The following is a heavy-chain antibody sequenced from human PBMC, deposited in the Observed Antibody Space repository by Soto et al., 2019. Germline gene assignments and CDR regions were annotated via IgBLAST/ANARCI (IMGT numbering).Heavy chain of an antibody. V-gene: IGHV3-30-3*01. CDR1: GFTFGSYA. D-gene: IGHD2-2*01. J-gene: IGHJ6*02. Sequence: PGGSLRLSCAASGFTFGSYAMHWVRQAPGKGLEWVAFISYDGSNKFYADSVRGRFTISRDNSKNTLYLQMNSLRAEDTAVYYCARDVAVVPGALIRYGMDVWGQGTTVTVSS. CDR3: ARDVAVVPGALIRYGMDV. CDR2: ISYDGSNK.